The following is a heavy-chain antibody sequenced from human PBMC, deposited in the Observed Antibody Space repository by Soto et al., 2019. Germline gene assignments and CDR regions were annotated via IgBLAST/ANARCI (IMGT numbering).Heavy chain of an antibody. D-gene: IGHD6-19*01. V-gene: IGHV6-1*01. CDR2: TYYRSKWYN. CDR3: SRDRAVDCTFYYGMDV. J-gene: IGHJ6*02. Sequence: SQTRSLTCAISGDSVSNNSAAWNWIRQSPSRCLEWLGRTYYRSKWYNDYAVSVKSRITINPDTSKNQLSLQLNYVTPEDTAVYYCSRDRAVDCTFYYGMDVWGQGTKVTV. CDR1: GDSVSNNSAA.